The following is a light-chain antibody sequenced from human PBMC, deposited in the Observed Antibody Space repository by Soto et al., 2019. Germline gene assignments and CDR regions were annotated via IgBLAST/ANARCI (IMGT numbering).Light chain of an antibody. Sequence: IMLTQSPATLSLSPGERATLSCGASQSVGTYIAWYKQKPGLAPRLVIFDSSTRATGIPDRFSGSGSGTDFTLTISRLEPEDFAVYFCQQYGNSPQIPFGQGTRLEIK. CDR2: DSS. CDR1: QSVGTY. CDR3: QQYGNSPQIP. J-gene: IGKJ5*01. V-gene: IGKV3D-20*01.